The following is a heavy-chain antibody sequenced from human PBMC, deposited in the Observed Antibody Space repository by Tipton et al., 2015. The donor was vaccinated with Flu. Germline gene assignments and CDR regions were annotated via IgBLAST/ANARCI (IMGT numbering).Heavy chain of an antibody. Sequence: AASGFTFDDYAMHWVRQAPGKGLEWVSGISWNSGSIGYADSVKGRFTISRDNAKNSLYLQMNSLRAEDTALYYCAKDEAGGIYSSSWYPLDYWGQGTLVTVSS. CDR2: ISWNSGSI. J-gene: IGHJ4*02. D-gene: IGHD6-13*01. V-gene: IGHV3-9*01. CDR3: AKDEAGGIYSSSWYPLDY. CDR1: GFTFDDYA.